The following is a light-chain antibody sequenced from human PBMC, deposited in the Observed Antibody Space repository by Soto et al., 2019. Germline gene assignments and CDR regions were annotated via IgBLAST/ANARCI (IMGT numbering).Light chain of an antibody. Sequence: DIHLTQSPSSLSASVGDRVTITCRASQSIADYLHWYQHKPGRVPKLLVYGASRLQSGVPSRFSGTGSGTEFTLTISSLQPDDFATYYCQQYNSYGYTFGQGTKLEIK. CDR3: QQYNSYGYT. CDR1: QSIADY. CDR2: GAS. V-gene: IGKV1-16*01. J-gene: IGKJ2*01.